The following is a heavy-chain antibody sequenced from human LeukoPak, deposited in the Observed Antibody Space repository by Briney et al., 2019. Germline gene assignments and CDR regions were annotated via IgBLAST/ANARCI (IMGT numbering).Heavy chain of an antibody. J-gene: IGHJ6*03. CDR2: IRSKAYGGTT. Sequence: GGSLRLSCTASGFTFGDYAMSWVRQAPGKGLEWVGFIRSKAYGGTTEYAASVKGRFTISRDDSKSIAYLQMNSLKTEDTAVYYCTRDVQAVAGDGYYYMDVWGKGTTVTISS. V-gene: IGHV3-49*04. D-gene: IGHD6-19*01. CDR3: TRDVQAVAGDGYYYMDV. CDR1: GFTFGDYA.